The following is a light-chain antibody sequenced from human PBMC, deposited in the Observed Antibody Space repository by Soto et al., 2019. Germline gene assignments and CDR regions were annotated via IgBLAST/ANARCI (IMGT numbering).Light chain of an antibody. J-gene: IGLJ2*01. V-gene: IGLV2-8*01. Sequence: QSALTQTPSASGSPGQSVTISCTGTSSDVGGYNYVSWYQQHPGKAPKRMIYEVSKRPSGVPDRFSGSKSGNTASLTVSGLQAEDEADYYCSSYAGSNNVVFGGGTKVTVL. CDR3: SSYAGSNNVV. CDR1: SSDVGGYNY. CDR2: EVS.